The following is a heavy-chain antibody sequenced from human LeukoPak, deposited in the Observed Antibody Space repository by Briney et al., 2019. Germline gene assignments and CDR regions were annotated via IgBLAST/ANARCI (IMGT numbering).Heavy chain of an antibody. J-gene: IGHJ4*02. CDR1: GGSINTYY. D-gene: IGHD3-10*01. V-gene: IGHV4-59*08. CDR2: IYYSGST. CDR3: ARHSSRTYGPDY. Sequence: PSETLSLTCTVSGGSINTYYWSWIRQPPGKGLEGIGYIYYSGSTDYNPSLKSRVTISVDTSKDQFSLKLNSVTAADTAVYYCARHSSRTYGPDYWGQGTLVTVSS.